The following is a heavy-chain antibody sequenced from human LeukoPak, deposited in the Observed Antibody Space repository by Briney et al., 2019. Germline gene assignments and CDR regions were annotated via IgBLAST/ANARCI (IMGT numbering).Heavy chain of an antibody. D-gene: IGHD3-22*01. J-gene: IGHJ4*02. CDR3: ARDRYYYDSSGYSSIDY. V-gene: IGHV4-59*12. Sequence: SETLSLTCTVSGVSISSYYRSWIRQPPGKGLEWIGYIYYSGSTYYNPSLKSRVTISVDTSKNQFSLRLSSVTAADTAVYYCARDRYYYDSSGYSSIDYWGQGTLVTVSS. CDR2: IYYSGST. CDR1: GVSISSYY.